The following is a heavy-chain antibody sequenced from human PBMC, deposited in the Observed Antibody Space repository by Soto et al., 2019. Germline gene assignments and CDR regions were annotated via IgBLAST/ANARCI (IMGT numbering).Heavy chain of an antibody. CDR2: IIPILGIA. V-gene: IGHV1-69*08. CDR3: AREDYGDYGLDY. J-gene: IGHJ4*02. Sequence: QVQLVQSGAEVKKPGSSVKVSCKASGGTFSSYTISWVRQAPGQGLEWMGRIIPILGIANYAQKFQGRVTITEDKSTSTAYMELSSLRSEDTAVYYCAREDYGDYGLDYWGQGTLVTVSS. D-gene: IGHD4-17*01. CDR1: GGTFSSYT.